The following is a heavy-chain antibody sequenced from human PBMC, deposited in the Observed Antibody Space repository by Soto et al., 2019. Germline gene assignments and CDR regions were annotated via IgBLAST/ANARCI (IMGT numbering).Heavy chain of an antibody. CDR1: GFSLTSFE. J-gene: IGHJ6*02. V-gene: IGHV3-30*03. D-gene: IGHD1-26*01. Sequence: GGSLRLSCEVSGFSLTSFEMHWVRQPPGKGLEWAAFISHEGENKYYADSVKGRVSISRDNTKNTLSLHMNHLRPDDTALHLCARGDQWDILLRYFGMDLWGPGTRVTVYS. CDR2: ISHEGENK. CDR3: ARGDQWDILLRYFGMDL.